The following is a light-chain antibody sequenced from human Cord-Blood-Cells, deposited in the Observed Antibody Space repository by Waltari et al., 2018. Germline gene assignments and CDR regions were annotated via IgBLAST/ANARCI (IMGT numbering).Light chain of an antibody. CDR3: NSRDSSGNHYV. CDR1: SLRSYY. CDR2: GKN. Sequence: SSELTQDPAVSVALGQTVRITCQGDSLRSYYASWYQQKPGQAPVLVIYGKNNRPSGIPDRVSGSSSGNTASLNSTGAQAEDEADYYCNSRDSSGNHYVFGTGTKVTVL. J-gene: IGLJ1*01. V-gene: IGLV3-19*01.